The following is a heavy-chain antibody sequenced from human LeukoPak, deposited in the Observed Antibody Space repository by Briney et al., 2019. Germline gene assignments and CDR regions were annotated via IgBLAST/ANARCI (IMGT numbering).Heavy chain of an antibody. D-gene: IGHD3-3*01. J-gene: IGHJ4*02. V-gene: IGHV4-59*01. Sequence: PSETLSLTCTVSGGSISSYCWSWIRQPPGKGLEWIGYIYYSGSTNYNPSLKSRVTISVDTSKNQFSLKLSSVTAADTAVYYCARDPATYYDFWSGYYDYWGQGTLVTVSS. CDR2: IYYSGST. CDR1: GGSISSYC. CDR3: ARDPATYYDFWSGYYDY.